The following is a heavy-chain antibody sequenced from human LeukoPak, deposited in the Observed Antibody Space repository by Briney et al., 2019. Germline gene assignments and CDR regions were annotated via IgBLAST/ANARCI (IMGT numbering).Heavy chain of an antibody. V-gene: IGHV3-30-3*01. J-gene: IGHJ4*02. Sequence: PGGSLRLSCAASGFTFSSYAMHWVRQAPGKGLEWVAVLSYDGSNKYYVDSVKGRFTISRDNSKNTLYLQMDSLRAEDTAVYYCARDRAWNYFDYWGQGTLVTVSS. CDR2: LSYDGSNK. D-gene: IGHD3-3*01. CDR3: ARDRAWNYFDY. CDR1: GFTFSSYA.